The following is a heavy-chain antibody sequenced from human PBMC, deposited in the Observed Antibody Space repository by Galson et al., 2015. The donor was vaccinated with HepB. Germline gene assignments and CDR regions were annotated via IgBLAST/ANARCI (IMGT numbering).Heavy chain of an antibody. Sequence: SLRLSCAASGFTFSTYGMHWVRQAPGKGLEWVAVMSPDGNNKYYADSVEGRFTISRDNSNNTLYLQMDSLGSEDTAMYYCAKDGSSWYWYFGRWGRGTLVTVSS. CDR3: AKDGSSWYWYFGR. CDR1: GFTFSTYG. D-gene: IGHD6-13*01. J-gene: IGHJ2*01. CDR2: MSPDGNNK. V-gene: IGHV3-30*18.